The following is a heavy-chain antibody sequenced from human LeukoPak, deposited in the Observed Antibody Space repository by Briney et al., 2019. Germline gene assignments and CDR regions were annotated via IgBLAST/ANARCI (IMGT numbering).Heavy chain of an antibody. CDR3: ARTPPGDFLRGRFPPLGRFFDR. V-gene: IGHV4-34*01. J-gene: IGHJ2*01. CDR2: INHSGTS. D-gene: IGHD3-16*01. CDR1: GGSFSGYF. Sequence: ETLSLTCAVYGGSFSGYFWEWIRQPPGKGLEWIGEINHSGTSNSNPSLKTRATISVDTSENQFSLKLRSVTAADTAVYYCARTPPGDFLRGRFPPLGRFFDRLGRGTLVAVSS.